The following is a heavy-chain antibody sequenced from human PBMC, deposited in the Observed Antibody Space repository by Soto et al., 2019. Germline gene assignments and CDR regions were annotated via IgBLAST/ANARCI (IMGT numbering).Heavy chain of an antibody. CDR1: GYTFTGYY. J-gene: IGHJ4*02. D-gene: IGHD5-12*01. CDR2: IGPETGAT. V-gene: IGHV1-2*02. CDR3: GRGRSGQIVVFY. Sequence: QVQLVQSGAEVKESGASVKVSCKASGYTFTGYYIHWVRQAPEQGPEWMGEIGPETGATRYAQKFRGRVTMTRDMSITTVYMELNNLSPDDTAVYYCGRGRSGQIVVFYWGQGTPVTVSS.